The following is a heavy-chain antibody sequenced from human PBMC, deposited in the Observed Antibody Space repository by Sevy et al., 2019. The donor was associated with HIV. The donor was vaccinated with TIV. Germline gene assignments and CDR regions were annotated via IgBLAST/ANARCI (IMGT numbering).Heavy chain of an antibody. CDR3: AGDPYYYDSSGNLN. Sequence: GGSLRLSCAASGFTFSSYSTNWVRQAPGKGLEWVSYISSSSSTIYYADSVKGRFTISRDNAKNSLYLQMNSLRDEDTAVYYCAGDPYYYDSSGNLNWGQGTLVTVSS. CDR2: ISSSSSTI. J-gene: IGHJ4*02. D-gene: IGHD3-22*01. CDR1: GFTFSSYS. V-gene: IGHV3-48*02.